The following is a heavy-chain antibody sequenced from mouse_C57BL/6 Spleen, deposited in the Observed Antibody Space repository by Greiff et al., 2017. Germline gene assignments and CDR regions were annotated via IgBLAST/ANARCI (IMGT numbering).Heavy chain of an antibody. J-gene: IGHJ4*01. Sequence: QVQLKQSGAELVRPGSSVKLSCKASGYTFTSYWMHWVKQRPIQGLEWIGNIDPSDSETHYNQKFKDKATLTVDKSSSTAYMQLSSLTSEDSAVYYCARHYSTVYYYAMDYWGQGTSVTVSS. D-gene: IGHD2-5*01. CDR2: IDPSDSET. CDR3: ARHYSTVYYYAMDY. V-gene: IGHV1-52*01. CDR1: GYTFTSYW.